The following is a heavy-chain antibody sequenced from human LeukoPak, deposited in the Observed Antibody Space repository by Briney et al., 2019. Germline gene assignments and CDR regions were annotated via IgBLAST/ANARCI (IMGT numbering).Heavy chain of an antibody. D-gene: IGHD4-23*01. J-gene: IGHJ4*02. V-gene: IGHV4-59*12. CDR2: IYYSGST. Sequence: SETLSLTCTVSGGSISSYYWSWIRQPPGKGLEWIGYIYYSGSTNYNPSLKSRVTISVDTSKNQFSLKLSSVTAADTAVYYCARSLYGGNSHYFDYWGQGTLVAVSS. CDR3: ARSLYGGNSHYFDY. CDR1: GGSISSYY.